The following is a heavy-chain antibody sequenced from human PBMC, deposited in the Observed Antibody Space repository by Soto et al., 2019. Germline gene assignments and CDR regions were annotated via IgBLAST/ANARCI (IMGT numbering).Heavy chain of an antibody. D-gene: IGHD2-8*02. J-gene: IGHJ6*02. Sequence: ASVKVSCKSFDNTFTYYGINWVRQAPGQGLEWLGWISGYNANTKEAQKFQDRVSMTADTSTRTAYLEVRSLTSDDTGVYFCAAPGGNHFGMDVWGQGTTVIVSS. CDR2: ISGYNANT. V-gene: IGHV1-18*01. CDR3: AAPGGNHFGMDV. CDR1: DNTFTYYG.